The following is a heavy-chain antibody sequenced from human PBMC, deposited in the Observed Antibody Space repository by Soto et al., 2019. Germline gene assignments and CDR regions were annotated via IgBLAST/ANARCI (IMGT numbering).Heavy chain of an antibody. D-gene: IGHD6-19*01. Sequence: SGPTLVNPTQTLTLTCTFSGFSLSTSGMCVSWIRQPPGKALEWLARIDWDDDKYYSTSLKTRLTISKDTSKNQVVLTMTNMDPVDTATYYCSRIRIAVAGTGYMDVWGKGTTVTVSS. CDR1: GFSLSTSGMC. CDR3: SRIRIAVAGTGYMDV. J-gene: IGHJ6*03. V-gene: IGHV2-70*11. CDR2: IDWDDDK.